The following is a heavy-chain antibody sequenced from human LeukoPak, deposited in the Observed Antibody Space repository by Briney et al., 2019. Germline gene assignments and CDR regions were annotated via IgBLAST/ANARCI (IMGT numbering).Heavy chain of an antibody. J-gene: IGHJ4*02. V-gene: IGHV4-59*08. CDR1: GGSISSYY. Sequence: PSETLSLTCTVSGGSISSYYWSWIRQPPGKGLEWIGYIYYRGSTNYNPSLKSRVTISVDTSKNQFSLKLSSVTAADTAVYYCAGGSGSLFDYWGQGTLVTVSS. CDR2: IYYRGST. CDR3: AGGSGSLFDY. D-gene: IGHD3-10*01.